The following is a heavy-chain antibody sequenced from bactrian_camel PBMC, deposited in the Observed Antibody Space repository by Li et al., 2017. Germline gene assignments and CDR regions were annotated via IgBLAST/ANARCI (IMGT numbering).Heavy chain of an antibody. CDR3: AASNVGMVYSRCGSDKFAF. D-gene: IGHD1*01. CDR2: ITTDGRT. V-gene: IGHV3S53*01. J-gene: IGHJ6*01. Sequence: HVQLVESGGGSVQAGGSLRLSCAASGYTNSTACMGWFRQAPGKQREWISSITTDGRTSYSDSVKNRFTIAKDNGAHTLHLRMNNLKPEDTAMYYCAASNVGMVYSRCGSDKFAFWGQGTQVTVS. CDR1: GYTNSTAC.